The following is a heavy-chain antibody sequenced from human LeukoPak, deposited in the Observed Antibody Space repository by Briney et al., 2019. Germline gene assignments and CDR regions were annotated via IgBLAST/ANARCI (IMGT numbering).Heavy chain of an antibody. CDR2: INTSGST. Sequence: SETPSLTCTVSGGSISSYYWTWIRQSAGKGLEWIGRINTSGSTNYNPSLRSRVTMSVNTSKNQFSLNLTSVTAADTAVYSCAREGGDPRWLDPWGQGTLVTVSS. D-gene: IGHD6-25*01. V-gene: IGHV4-4*07. J-gene: IGHJ5*02. CDR3: AREGGDPRWLDP. CDR1: GGSISSYY.